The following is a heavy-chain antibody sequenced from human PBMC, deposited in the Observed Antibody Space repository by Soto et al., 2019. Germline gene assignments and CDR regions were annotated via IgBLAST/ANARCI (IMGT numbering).Heavy chain of an antibody. D-gene: IGHD3-10*01. CDR2: ISPYNGNT. J-gene: IGHJ4*02. CDR3: AGMGLGSLLY. Sequence: QVPLVQSGAEVKKPGASVKVSCKASGYTFTTYGINWVRQAPGQGLECMGWISPYNGNTHYAQKLQGRVTMTTDTSTSTGYMELRSLRSDVTAVYDWAGMGLGSLLYWGQGTLVTVAS. V-gene: IGHV1-18*04. CDR1: GYTFTTYG.